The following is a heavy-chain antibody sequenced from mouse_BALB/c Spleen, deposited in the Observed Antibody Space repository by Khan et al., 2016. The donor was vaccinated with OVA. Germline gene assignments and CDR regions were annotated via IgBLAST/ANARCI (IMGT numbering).Heavy chain of an antibody. V-gene: IGHV5-6-3*01. CDR3: ARDPYYYGSKDAMDY. CDR2: INSNGGST. D-gene: IGHD1-1*01. CDR1: GFTFSSYG. J-gene: IGHJ4*01. Sequence: EVELVESGGGLMQPGGSLKLSCAASGFTFSSYGMSWVRQTPDKRLELVASINSNGGSTYYPDSVKGRFTISRDNAKNTLYLQMNSLKSEDTAMYYWARDPYYYGSKDAMDYWGQGTSVTVSS.